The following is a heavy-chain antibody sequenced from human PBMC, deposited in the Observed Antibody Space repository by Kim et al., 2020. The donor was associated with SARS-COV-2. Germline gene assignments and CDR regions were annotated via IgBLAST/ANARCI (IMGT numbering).Heavy chain of an antibody. D-gene: IGHD2-2*03. CDR2: LYSGGDT. CDR1: GLAVSTSY. J-gene: IGHJ6*02. CDR3: ARDLMDPVYYYYNGMDV. V-gene: IGHV3-53*01. Sequence: GGSLRLSCAVSGLAVSTSYMSWVRQAPGKGLEWVSVLYSGGDTYYGDSVKGRFTVSRDDSKNTLYLQMNSLRADDTAIYYCARDLMDPVYYYYNGMDVWGQWTTVIVSS.